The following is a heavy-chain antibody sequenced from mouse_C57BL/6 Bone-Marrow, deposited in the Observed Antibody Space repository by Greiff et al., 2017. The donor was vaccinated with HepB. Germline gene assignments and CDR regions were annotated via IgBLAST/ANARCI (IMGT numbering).Heavy chain of an antibody. CDR2: IYPGSGST. CDR1: GYTFTSYW. Sequence: VQLQQSGAELVKPGASVKMSCKASGYTFTSYWITWVKQRPGQGLEWIGDIYPGSGSTNYNEKFKSKATLTVDKSSSTAYMQLSSLTSEDSAVYYCARSYFDYWGQGTTLTVSS. V-gene: IGHV1-55*01. J-gene: IGHJ2*01. CDR3: ARSYFDY.